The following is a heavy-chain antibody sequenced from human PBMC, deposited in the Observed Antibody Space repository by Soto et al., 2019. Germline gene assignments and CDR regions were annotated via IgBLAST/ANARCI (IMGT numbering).Heavy chain of an antibody. V-gene: IGHV1-24*01. J-gene: IGHJ4*02. CDR1: GYTLTELS. Sequence: ASVKVSCKVSGYTLTELSMHWVRQAPGKGLEWMGGFDPEDGETIYAQKFQSRVTMTEDTSTDTAYMELSSLRSEDTAVYYCATSGETVQLEHSFDDWGQGTLVTVSS. CDR2: FDPEDGET. CDR3: ATSGETVQLEHSFDD. D-gene: IGHD1-1*01.